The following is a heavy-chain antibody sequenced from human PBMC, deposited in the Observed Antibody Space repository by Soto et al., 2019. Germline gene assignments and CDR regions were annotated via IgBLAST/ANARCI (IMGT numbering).Heavy chain of an antibody. V-gene: IGHV3-11*01. CDR2: ITSSSTI. CDR3: ARDWNSKD. Sequence: GRSLRLSCAASGFTFSDYFMSWIRQAPGKGLECVSYITSSSTIYYSDSVKGRFTISRDNAKNSLFLQMNSLRAEDTAVYYCARDWNSKDWGEGTLVTVSS. CDR1: GFTFSDYF. J-gene: IGHJ4*02. D-gene: IGHD1-7*01.